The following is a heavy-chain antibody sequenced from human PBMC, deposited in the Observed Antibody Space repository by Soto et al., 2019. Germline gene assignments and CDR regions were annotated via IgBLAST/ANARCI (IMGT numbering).Heavy chain of an antibody. CDR3: ARVRVLVGGRGYFDY. V-gene: IGHV4-34*01. J-gene: IGHJ4*02. Sequence: PSETLSLTCAVYVGSFSGYYWSWIRQPPGKGLEWIGEINHSGSTNYNPSLKSRVTISVDTSKNQFSLKLSSVTAADTAVYYCARVRVLVGGRGYFDYWGQGTLVTVSS. CDR1: VGSFSGYY. D-gene: IGHD3-10*01. CDR2: INHSGST.